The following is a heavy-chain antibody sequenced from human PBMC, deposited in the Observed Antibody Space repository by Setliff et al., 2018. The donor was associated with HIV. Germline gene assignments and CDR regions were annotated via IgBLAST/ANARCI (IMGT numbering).Heavy chain of an antibody. D-gene: IGHD4-17*01. Sequence: ASVKVSCKASGYTFTNYDINWVRQAPGQGLEWMGWMNPNSGNTGYAQKFQGRVTITADVSTSTAYMELSSLRSEDTAVYYCARDLLLRWLDYWGQGTLVTVSS. V-gene: IGHV1-8*03. CDR2: MNPNSGNT. CDR3: ARDLLLRWLDY. CDR1: GYTFTNYD. J-gene: IGHJ4*02.